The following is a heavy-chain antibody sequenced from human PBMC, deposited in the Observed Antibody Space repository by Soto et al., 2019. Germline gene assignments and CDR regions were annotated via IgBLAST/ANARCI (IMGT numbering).Heavy chain of an antibody. Sequence: GGSLRLSCAASGFTFSSYGMTFSSYAMSWVRQAPGKGLEWVSTISGSGDSTYYADSVKGRFTISRDNSKNTLYLQMNSLRAEDTAVYYCARHTVVHPTYFDYWGQGTLVTVSS. CDR2: ISGSGDST. CDR3: ARHTVVHPTYFDY. CDR1: GFTFSSYGMTFSSYA. D-gene: IGHD2-15*01. V-gene: IGHV3-23*01. J-gene: IGHJ4*02.